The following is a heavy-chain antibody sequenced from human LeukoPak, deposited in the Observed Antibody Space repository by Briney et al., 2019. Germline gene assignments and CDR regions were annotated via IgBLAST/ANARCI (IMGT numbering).Heavy chain of an antibody. V-gene: IGHV3-30*03. J-gene: IGHJ6*02. Sequence: GGSLRLSCTASGFTFSDDSMNWVRQAPGKGLEWVAVISYDGSNKYYADSVKGRFTISRDNSKNTLYLQMHSLRAEDTAVYYCTREKSQSRNYYYYGMDVWGQGTTVTVSS. CDR2: ISYDGSNK. CDR1: GFTFSDDS. CDR3: TREKSQSRNYYYYGMDV.